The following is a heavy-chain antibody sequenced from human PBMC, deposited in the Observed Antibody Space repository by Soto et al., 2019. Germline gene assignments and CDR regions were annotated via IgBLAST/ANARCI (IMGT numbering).Heavy chain of an antibody. D-gene: IGHD2-2*01. CDR1: GFTFSTYS. V-gene: IGHV3-21*01. Sequence: GGSLRLSCAASGFTFSTYSMNWVRQAPGKGLEWVSSITSSGSYIYYADSVKGRFTISRDNAKNSLYLQMNSLRAEDTAVYYCATGSTTMYGMDFRAEGTTVTFT. J-gene: IGHJ6*02. CDR2: ITSSGSYI. CDR3: ATGSTTMYGMDF.